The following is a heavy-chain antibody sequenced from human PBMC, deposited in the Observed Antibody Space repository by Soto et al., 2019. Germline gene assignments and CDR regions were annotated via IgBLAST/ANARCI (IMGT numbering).Heavy chain of an antibody. CDR1: GFTFSNYE. J-gene: IGHJ4*02. Sequence: EVQLVESGGGLVQPGGSLRLSCAASGFTFSNYEMSWVRQAPGKGLEWLSYISGGGSTTQHADPVKGRFTVSRDNAKNSLYLQMNSLRSDDTAVYYCAREARTYTGSSRHLDYWGPGTLFTVSS. D-gene: IGHD1-26*01. CDR2: ISGGGSTT. V-gene: IGHV3-48*03. CDR3: AREARTYTGSSRHLDY.